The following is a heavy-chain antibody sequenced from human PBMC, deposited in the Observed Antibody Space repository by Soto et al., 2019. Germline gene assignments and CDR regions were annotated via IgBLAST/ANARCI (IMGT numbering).Heavy chain of an antibody. D-gene: IGHD3-9*01. V-gene: IGHV3-23*01. CDR1: GITFSNYM. CDR3: IPIISSTLGY. CDR2: IGGSGAVT. Sequence: DVQLLESGGALVQPGESLRLSCTVSGITFSNYMMSWVRQAPGKGLEWVSGIGGSGAVTYYADSVKGRFTISRDNSKNTLYLQMNSLRAEDTVIYYCIPIISSTLGYWGQGTLVAVSS. J-gene: IGHJ4*02.